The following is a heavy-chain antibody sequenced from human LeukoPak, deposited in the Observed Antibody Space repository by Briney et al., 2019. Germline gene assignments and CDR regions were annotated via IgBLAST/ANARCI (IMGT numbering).Heavy chain of an antibody. Sequence: ASVKVSCKASGYTFTAYYVHWVRQAPGQGLEWMGCINPNSSGTNYAQKFQGRVTMTRDTSISTAYMELSSLSSDDTAVYYGAREYFYESRGYHSYWFDPWGQGTLVTVSS. CDR2: INPNSSGT. J-gene: IGHJ5*02. V-gene: IGHV1-2*02. CDR1: GYTFTAYY. CDR3: AREYFYESRGYHSYWFDP. D-gene: IGHD3-22*01.